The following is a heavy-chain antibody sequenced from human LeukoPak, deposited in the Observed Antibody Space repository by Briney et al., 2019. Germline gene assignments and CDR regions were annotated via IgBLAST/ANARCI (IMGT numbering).Heavy chain of an antibody. D-gene: IGHD5-12*01. CDR3: ARGYSGYEYYYYYAMDV. J-gene: IGHJ6*02. V-gene: IGHV4-59*01. CDR2: IYYSGST. CDR1: GGSISNYY. Sequence: SETLSLTCTVSGGSISNYYWSWIRQPPGKGLEWIGYIYYSGSTNYNPSLKSRVTISVDTSKNQFSLKLSSVTAADMAVYYCARGYSGYEYYYYYAMDVWGQGTLVTVSS.